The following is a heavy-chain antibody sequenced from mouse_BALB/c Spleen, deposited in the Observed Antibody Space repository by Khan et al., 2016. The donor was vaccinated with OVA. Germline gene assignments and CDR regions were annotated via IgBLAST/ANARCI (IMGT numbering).Heavy chain of an antibody. Sequence: VQLKESGAELVKPGASVKLSRTASGFNIKDTYMHWVKQRPEQGLEWIGRIDPASGNIKYDPKFQGKATITADTSSNTAYLQLSSLTSDDTAVYYCVSPNWFAYWGQGTLVTVSA. CDR2: IDPASGNI. CDR1: GFNIKDTY. V-gene: IGHV14-3*02. CDR3: VSPNWFAY. J-gene: IGHJ3*01.